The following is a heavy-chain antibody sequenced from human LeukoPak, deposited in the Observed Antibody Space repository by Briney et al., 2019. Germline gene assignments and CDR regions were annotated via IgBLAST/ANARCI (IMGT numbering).Heavy chain of an antibody. CDR2: IYPGDSDT. CDR1: GYSFTRSW. Sequence: GESLKISCKGSGYSFTRSWIVWVRQLPGKGLEWMGIIYPGDSDTRYNPSFQGQVTISADKSISTAYLQWSSLKASDTAMYYCARGGSRRGDYWGQGTLVTVSS. J-gene: IGHJ4*02. D-gene: IGHD2-15*01. CDR3: ARGGSRRGDY. V-gene: IGHV5-51*01.